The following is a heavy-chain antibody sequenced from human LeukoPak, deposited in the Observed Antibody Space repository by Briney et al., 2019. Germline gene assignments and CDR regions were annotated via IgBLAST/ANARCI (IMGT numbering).Heavy chain of an antibody. CDR3: AKGGHYYDRSGGLGY. Sequence: GGSLRLSCAASGFTFSSYGMHWVRQAPGKGLEWVAVISYDGSNKYYADSVKGRFTISRDNSKNTLYLQMNSLRAEDTAVYYCAKGGHYYDRSGGLGYWGQGTLVTVSP. CDR1: GFTFSSYG. V-gene: IGHV3-30*18. J-gene: IGHJ4*02. D-gene: IGHD3-22*01. CDR2: ISYDGSNK.